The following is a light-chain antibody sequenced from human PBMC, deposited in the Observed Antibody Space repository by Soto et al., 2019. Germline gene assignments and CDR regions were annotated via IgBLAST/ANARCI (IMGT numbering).Light chain of an antibody. CDR3: QQRTNFLFT. J-gene: IGKJ3*01. Sequence: IVLTQSPATLSLSPGARATLSCGASQSVSSYLAWYQQKHGQTPRLLIYDASKKATGIPARFSGSGSGTDFTLTSSSLEPEDSAVYYCQQRTNFLFTFGPGTKVDIK. V-gene: IGKV3-11*01. CDR1: QSVSSY. CDR2: DAS.